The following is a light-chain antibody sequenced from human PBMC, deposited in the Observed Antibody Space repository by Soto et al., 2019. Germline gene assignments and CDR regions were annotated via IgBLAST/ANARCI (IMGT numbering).Light chain of an antibody. CDR1: HSVNSH. CDR2: GAS. V-gene: IGKV3-15*01. J-gene: IGKJ5*01. Sequence: MMMTQSPATWSVSPGERVTLSFRTSHSVNSHVAWYQQKPGQAPRLLLYGASTRATGIPVRFSGSGFGTEFTLTISSLQSEDFAVYYCQQYTNWPPNTFGQGTRLEI. CDR3: QQYTNWPPNT.